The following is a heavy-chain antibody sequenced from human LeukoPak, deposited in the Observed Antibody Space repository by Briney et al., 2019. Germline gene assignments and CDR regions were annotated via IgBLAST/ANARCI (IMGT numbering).Heavy chain of an antibody. CDR2: ISSSSTYI. J-gene: IGHJ4*02. CDR1: GFTFSSYS. V-gene: IGHV3-21*01. CDR3: ARVSLILSDYIDYFDY. D-gene: IGHD4-11*01. Sequence: GGSLRLSCAASGFTFSSYSMNWVRQAPGKGLEWVASISSSSTYIYYAHSVKGRFTISRDNAKNSLYLQMNSLRAEDTAVYYCARVSLILSDYIDYFDYWGQGTLVTVSS.